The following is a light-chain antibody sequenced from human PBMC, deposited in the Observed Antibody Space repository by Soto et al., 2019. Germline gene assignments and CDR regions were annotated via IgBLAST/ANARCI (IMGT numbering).Light chain of an antibody. CDR3: QQYGSSPRT. Sequence: IVFTQSPGTLSLSPGERTTLSCRASQSISRYLAWYQQKPGQGPRLLIYGASSRATGTPDRFSGSGSGTDFTLTINRLEPEHFALYYCQQYGSSPRTFGQGTKVDIK. J-gene: IGKJ1*01. CDR2: GAS. V-gene: IGKV3-20*01. CDR1: QSISRY.